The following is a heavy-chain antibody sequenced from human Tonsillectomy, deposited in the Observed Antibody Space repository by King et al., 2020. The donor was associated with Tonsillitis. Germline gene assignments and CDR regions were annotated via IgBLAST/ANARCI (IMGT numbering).Heavy chain of an antibody. CDR2: INHSGST. D-gene: IGHD1-26*01. Sequence: VQLQQWGAGLLKPSETLSLTCAVYGGSFSGYYWSWIRQPPGKGLEWIGEINHSGSTNYNPSLKSRVTISVDTSKNQFSLKLSSVTAADTAVYYCARVGDYSGSYYVKTFDYWGQGTLVTVSS. J-gene: IGHJ4*02. V-gene: IGHV4-34*01. CDR3: ARVGDYSGSYYVKTFDY. CDR1: GGSFSGYY.